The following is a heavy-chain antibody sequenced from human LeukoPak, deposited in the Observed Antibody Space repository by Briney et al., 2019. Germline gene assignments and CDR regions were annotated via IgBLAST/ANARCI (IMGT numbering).Heavy chain of an antibody. Sequence: GGSLRLSCFASGFIFGDHAMSWVRQAPGQGLEWVGFIRGKAYGGTTEYAASVEGRFTISRDDSRGIAYLQMNSLKTEDTAFYYCTRGPILLWIHNGMDVWGPGTTVTVSS. D-gene: IGHD2/OR15-2a*01. V-gene: IGHV3-49*04. CDR1: GFIFGDHA. CDR3: TRGPILLWIHNGMDV. CDR2: IRGKAYGGTT. J-gene: IGHJ6*02.